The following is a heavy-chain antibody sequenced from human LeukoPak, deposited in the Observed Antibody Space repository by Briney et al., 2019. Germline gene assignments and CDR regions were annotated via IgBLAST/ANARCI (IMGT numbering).Heavy chain of an antibody. J-gene: IGHJ4*02. V-gene: IGHV5-51*01. CDR3: ARPSHSGSYYHGFDY. Sequence: GESLKISCKGSGYSFINYWIGWVRQMPGKGLEWMGIIYPSDSDTRYSPSFQGQVTISADKSISTAYLQWSSLKASDTAMYYCARPSHSGSYYHGFDYWGQGTLVTVSS. D-gene: IGHD3-10*01. CDR2: IYPSDSDT. CDR1: GYSFINYW.